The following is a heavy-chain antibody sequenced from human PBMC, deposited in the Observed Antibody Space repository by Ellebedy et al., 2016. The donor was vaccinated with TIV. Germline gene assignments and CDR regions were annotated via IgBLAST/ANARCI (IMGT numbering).Heavy chain of an antibody. J-gene: IGHJ3*02. D-gene: IGHD3-22*01. CDR2: IYTSGST. Sequence: SETLSLXCTVSGGSISSYYWSWIRQPAGKGLEWIGRIYTSGSTNYNPSLKSRVTMSVDTSKNQFSLKLSSVTAADTAVYYCAQADAGIDSSGYHNDAFDIWGQGTMVTVSS. CDR3: AQADAGIDSSGYHNDAFDI. CDR1: GGSISSYY. V-gene: IGHV4-4*07.